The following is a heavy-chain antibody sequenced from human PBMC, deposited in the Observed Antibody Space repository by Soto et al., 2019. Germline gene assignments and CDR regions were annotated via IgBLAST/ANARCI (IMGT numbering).Heavy chain of an antibody. CDR1: GINFINAW. Sequence: EVQLVESGGDLVKPGGCLRLSCAASGINFINAWMSWVRQAPGKGLEWVGRIKNKADGGTTDYAAPVRGRFTISRDDSKNTLFLQMNSLETEDTALYYCTTDPGDYEDFWGQGTLVTVSS. J-gene: IGHJ4*02. CDR2: IKNKADGGTT. V-gene: IGHV3-15*01. CDR3: TTDPGDYEDF. D-gene: IGHD4-17*01.